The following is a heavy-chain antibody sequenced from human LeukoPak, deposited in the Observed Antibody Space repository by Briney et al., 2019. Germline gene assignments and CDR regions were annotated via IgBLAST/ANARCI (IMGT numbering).Heavy chain of an antibody. Sequence: SETLSLTCGVSGGSVINTNWWTWVRQPPGKGLEWIGEVHLDGRTNYNPSLGSRLTMSVDVSENQVSLKLTSVTAADTAVYYCAREGGFYRPLDYSGQGTLVTVSS. V-gene: IGHV4-4*02. CDR1: GGSVINTNW. D-gene: IGHD3-3*01. J-gene: IGHJ4*02. CDR2: VHLDGRT. CDR3: AREGGFYRPLDY.